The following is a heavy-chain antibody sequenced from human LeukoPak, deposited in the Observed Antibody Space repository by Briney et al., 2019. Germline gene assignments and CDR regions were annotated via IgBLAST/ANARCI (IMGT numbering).Heavy chain of an antibody. V-gene: IGHV1-18*01. J-gene: IGHJ4*02. CDR1: GYTFTDYG. Sequence: ASVKVSCKPSGYTFTDYGITWVRQAPGQGLEWLGWISTYNSNTNYARKFRGRVTMTTDTSTGTVYMELRSLRTDDTAVYYCAREGGNSCYPHFDYWGQGTLVTVSS. CDR3: AREGGNSCYPHFDY. CDR2: ISTYNSNT. D-gene: IGHD2-2*01.